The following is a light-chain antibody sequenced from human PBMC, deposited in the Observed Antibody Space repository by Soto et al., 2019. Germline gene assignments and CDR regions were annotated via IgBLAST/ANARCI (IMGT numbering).Light chain of an antibody. CDR3: QTCGTGIRV. CDR1: SGHSSYA. Sequence: QSVLTQSPSASASLGASVKLTCTLSSGHSSYAIAWHQQQPEQGPRYLMKLNSDGSHSKGDGIPDRFSGSSSGAERYLTISSLQSEDEADYYCQTCGTGIRVFGGGTKLTVL. J-gene: IGLJ2*01. CDR2: LNSDGSH. V-gene: IGLV4-69*01.